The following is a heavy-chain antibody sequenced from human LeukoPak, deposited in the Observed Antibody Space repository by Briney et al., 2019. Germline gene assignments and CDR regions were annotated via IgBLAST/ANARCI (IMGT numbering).Heavy chain of an antibody. CDR2: ISASGGST. V-gene: IGHV3-23*01. D-gene: IGHD6-19*01. CDR3: AKDGRVAVAGNNYYYYMDV. Sequence: GGSLRLSCAASGFTFSNAWVSWVRQAPGKGLEWVSGISASGGSTYYVDSVKGRFTISRDNSKNTLYLQMNSLRAEDTAVYYCAKDGRVAVAGNNYYYYMDVWGKGTTVTVSS. J-gene: IGHJ6*03. CDR1: GFTFSNAW.